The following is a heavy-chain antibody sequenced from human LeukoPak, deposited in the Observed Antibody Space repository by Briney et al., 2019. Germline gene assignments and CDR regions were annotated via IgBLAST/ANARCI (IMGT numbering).Heavy chain of an antibody. D-gene: IGHD3-10*01. CDR2: FDPEGGET. Sequence: ASVKVSCKVSGYTLTELSMHWVRQAPGKGLEWMGGFDPEGGETIYAQKFQGRVTMTEDTSTDTAYMELSSLRSEDTAVYYCATDWKNMVRGQGGWFDPWGQGTLVTVSS. CDR1: GYTLTELS. V-gene: IGHV1-24*01. CDR3: ATDWKNMVRGQGGWFDP. J-gene: IGHJ5*02.